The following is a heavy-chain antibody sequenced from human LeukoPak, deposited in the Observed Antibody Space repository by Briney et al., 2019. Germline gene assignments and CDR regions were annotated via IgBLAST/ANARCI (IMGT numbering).Heavy chain of an antibody. CDR1: GGTFNTFS. D-gene: IGHD5-12*01. V-gene: IGHV1-69*05. Sequence: ASVKVSCKASGGTFNTFSISWVRQAPGQGLEWMGGIIPFFGSANYAQKFQDRFTITTDGSTTTAYMVLNSLTSEDTAVYYCARPDYSGFDWGFDFWGQGTLVTVSS. J-gene: IGHJ4*02. CDR2: IIPFFGSA. CDR3: ARPDYSGFDWGFDF.